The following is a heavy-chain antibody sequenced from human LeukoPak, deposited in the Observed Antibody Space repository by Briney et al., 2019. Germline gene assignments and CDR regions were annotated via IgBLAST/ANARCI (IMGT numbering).Heavy chain of an antibody. Sequence: GGSLRLSCAASGFTFDDYGMSWVRQAPGKGLEWVANIKEDGSEKYYVDSVKGRFTISRDNAKNSLYLQMNSLRAEDTAVYYCARVRIAAMIVLNAFDIWGQGTMVTVSS. J-gene: IGHJ3*02. CDR3: ARVRIAAMIVLNAFDI. V-gene: IGHV3-7*01. CDR1: GFTFDDYG. CDR2: IKEDGSEK. D-gene: IGHD3-22*01.